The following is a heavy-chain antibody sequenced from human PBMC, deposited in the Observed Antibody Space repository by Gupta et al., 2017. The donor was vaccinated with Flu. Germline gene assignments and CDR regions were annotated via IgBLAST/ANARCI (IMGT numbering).Heavy chain of an antibody. D-gene: IGHD2-2*02. CDR3: ARDDCSSTSCYTGGTLVYDP. J-gene: IGHJ5*02. Sequence: VRQAPGKGLEWVSSISSSSSYIYYADSVKGRFTISRDNAKNSLYLQMNSLRAEDTAVYYCARDDCSSTSCYTGGTLVYDPWGQGTLVTVSS. CDR2: ISSSSSYI. V-gene: IGHV3-21*01.